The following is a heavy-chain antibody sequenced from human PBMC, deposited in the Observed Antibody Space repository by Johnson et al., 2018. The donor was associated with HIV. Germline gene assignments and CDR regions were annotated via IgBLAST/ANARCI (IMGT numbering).Heavy chain of an antibody. Sequence: QVLLVESGGGVVQPGRSLRLSCAASGFRFSTYALHWVRQTPGKGLEWVALISDDGSNKYYADSVKGRFTISRDNAKNSLYLAMNSLRVEDTAVYYCAKDRTSAQSAFDIWGQGTMVTVSS. D-gene: IGHD1-1*01. CDR1: GFRFSTYA. CDR3: AKDRTSAQSAFDI. V-gene: IGHV3-30*04. CDR2: ISDDGSNK. J-gene: IGHJ3*02.